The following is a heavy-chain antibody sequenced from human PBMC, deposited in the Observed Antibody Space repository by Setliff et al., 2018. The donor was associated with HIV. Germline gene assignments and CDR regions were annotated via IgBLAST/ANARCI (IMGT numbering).Heavy chain of an antibody. V-gene: IGHV4-34*01. D-gene: IGHD5-18*01. CDR2: INHSGST. Sequence: SETLSLTCAVFGGSFTDYYWIWIRQPPGKGLEWIGEINHSGSTHYNPSLKSRVTISVDTSKNQFSLKLSSVTAADTAVYYCARQPVDTASFDPWGQGTLVTVSS. J-gene: IGHJ5*02. CDR3: ARQPVDTASFDP. CDR1: GGSFTDYY.